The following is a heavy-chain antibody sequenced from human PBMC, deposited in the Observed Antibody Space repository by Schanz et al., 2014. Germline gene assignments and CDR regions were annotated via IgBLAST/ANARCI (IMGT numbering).Heavy chain of an antibody. J-gene: IGHJ6*02. CDR1: NYIFTKYY. D-gene: IGHD3-9*01. V-gene: IGHV1-46*01. CDR2: INPSGGST. Sequence: QVQLVQSGAEVKKPGASVKLSCKASNYIFTKYYIHCVRQAPGQGLEWMGIINPSGGSTSYAQKCQGRVTMTRDTSTSTVYMEVSGLRSEDTAVYYCAKVDRTRYYAMDVWGQGTTVTVSS. CDR3: AKVDRTRYYAMDV.